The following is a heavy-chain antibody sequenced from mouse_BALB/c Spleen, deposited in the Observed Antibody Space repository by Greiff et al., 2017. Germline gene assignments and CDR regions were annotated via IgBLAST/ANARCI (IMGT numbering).Heavy chain of an antibody. V-gene: IGHV5-6-5*01. CDR1: GFTFSSYA. CDR2: ISSGGST. CDR3: ARAYYRYAMDY. Sequence: EVQGVESGGGLVKPGGSLKLSCAASGFTFSSYAMSWVRQTPEKRLEWVASISSGGSTYYPDSVKGRFTISRDNARNILYLQMSSLRSEDTAMYYCARAYYRYAMDYWGQGTSVTVSS. J-gene: IGHJ4*01. D-gene: IGHD2-12*01.